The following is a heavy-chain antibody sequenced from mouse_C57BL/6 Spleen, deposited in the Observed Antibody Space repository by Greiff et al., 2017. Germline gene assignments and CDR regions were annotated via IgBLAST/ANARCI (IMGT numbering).Heavy chain of an antibody. V-gene: IGHV5-17*01. Sequence: DVQLVESGGGLVKPGGSLKLSCAASGFTFSDYGMHWVRQAPEKGLEWVAYISSGSSTIYYADTVKGRFTISRDNAKYTLFLQMTSLRSEDTAMYYCARDYSNYYFDYWGQGTTLTVSS. CDR2: ISSGSSTI. CDR1: GFTFSDYG. CDR3: ARDYSNYYFDY. D-gene: IGHD2-5*01. J-gene: IGHJ2*01.